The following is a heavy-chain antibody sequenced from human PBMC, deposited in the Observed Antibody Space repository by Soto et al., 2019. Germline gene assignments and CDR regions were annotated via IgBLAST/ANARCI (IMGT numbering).Heavy chain of an antibody. J-gene: IGHJ3*02. Sequence: SVKVSCKASGGTFSSYAISWVRQAPGQGLEWMGGIIPIFGTANYAQKFQGRVTITADESTSTAYMELSSLRSEDTAVYYCASLTDYYDSSGLDAFDIWGQGTMVTVSS. D-gene: IGHD3-22*01. CDR2: IIPIFGTA. V-gene: IGHV1-69*13. CDR1: GGTFSSYA. CDR3: ASLTDYYDSSGLDAFDI.